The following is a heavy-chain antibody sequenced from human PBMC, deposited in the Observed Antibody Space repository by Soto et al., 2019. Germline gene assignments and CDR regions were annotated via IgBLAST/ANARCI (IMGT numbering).Heavy chain of an antibody. CDR1: GGSSSIHS. D-gene: IGHD3-3*02. Sequence: PSETRSLTCAIAGGSSSIHSKSWVRQPPGKGLEWIGEIHHDGSTNYNPSLKSRVTISENTSKNHFSLELSSVTAADTAVYYCATYDVGTISQDYRGQVTLVTVSS. CDR3: ATYDVGTISQDY. J-gene: IGHJ4*02. CDR2: IHHDGST. V-gene: IGHV4-34*01.